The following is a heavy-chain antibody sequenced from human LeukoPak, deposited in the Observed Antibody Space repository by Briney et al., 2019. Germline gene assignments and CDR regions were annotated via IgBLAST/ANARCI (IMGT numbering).Heavy chain of an antibody. V-gene: IGHV3-23*01. Sequence: GGSLRLSCAASGFTFDTYGMSWVRQAPGKGLEWVSSISSNSANAYYADSVKGRSTISRDNSKNTLYLQMNSLRAEDTAVYYCAKDGTGCGGDCYSDYWGQGTLVTVSS. D-gene: IGHD2-21*02. CDR2: ISSNSANA. J-gene: IGHJ4*02. CDR3: AKDGTGCGGDCYSDY. CDR1: GFTFDTYG.